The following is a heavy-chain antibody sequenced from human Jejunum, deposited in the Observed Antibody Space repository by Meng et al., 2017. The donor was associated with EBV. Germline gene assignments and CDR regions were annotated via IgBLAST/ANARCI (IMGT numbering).Heavy chain of an antibody. V-gene: IGHV4-39*07. J-gene: IGHJ4*02. D-gene: IGHD2-2*01. CDR3: ARDFIGVPGNFDY. CDR2: IFYSGTI. CDR1: GDSISSSSYY. Sequence: QPDLRGSGPGLVKPSETLSLPCTVSGDSISSSSYYWGWIRQPPGKGLEWIGSIFYSGTIYYNPSLKSRVTVSADTSKNQFSLRLSSVTAADTAVYYCARDFIGVPGNFDYWSQGTLVTVSS.